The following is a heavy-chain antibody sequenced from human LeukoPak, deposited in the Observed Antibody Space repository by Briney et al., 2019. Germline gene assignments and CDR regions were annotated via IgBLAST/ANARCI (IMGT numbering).Heavy chain of an antibody. CDR1: GFTVSSNY. D-gene: IGHD2-2*01. J-gene: IGHJ4*02. CDR2: IYSGGST. CDR3: ARESRYCSSTSCSSFDY. V-gene: IGHV3-53*01. Sequence: GGSLRLSCAASGFTVSSNYMSWVRQAPGKGLEWVSVIYSGGSTYYADSVKGRFTISRDNSKNTLYLQMNSLRAEDTAVYYCARESRYCSSTSCSSFDYWGQGTLVTVSS.